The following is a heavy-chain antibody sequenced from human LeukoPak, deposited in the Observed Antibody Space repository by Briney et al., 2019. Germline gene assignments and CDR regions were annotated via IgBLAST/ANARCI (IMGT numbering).Heavy chain of an antibody. D-gene: IGHD5-12*01. CDR3: ARDCGYQCLFDY. CDR2: ISGYNGNT. CDR1: GHTFTNYG. Sequence: ASVKVSCKASGHTFTNYGISWVRQAPGQGLEWMGWISGYNGNTNYAQKSQGRVTMTTDTSTNAAHMELRSLRSDDTAVYYCARDCGYQCLFDYWGQGTLVTVSS. V-gene: IGHV1-18*01. J-gene: IGHJ4*02.